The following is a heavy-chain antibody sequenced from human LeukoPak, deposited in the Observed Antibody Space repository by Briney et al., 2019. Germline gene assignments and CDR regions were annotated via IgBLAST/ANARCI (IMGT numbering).Heavy chain of an antibody. J-gene: IGHJ3*02. CDR1: GFTFDDYA. CDR3: AKDIWGLVVPAAMSDAFDI. Sequence: GGCLRLSCAASGFTFDDYAMDWVRHAPGKCLEWVSGISWNSGSISYADSVKGRFTISRDNAKNSLYLQMNSLRAEDTALYYCAKDIWGLVVPAAMSDAFDIWGQGTMVTVSS. CDR2: ISWNSGSI. V-gene: IGHV3-9*01. D-gene: IGHD2-2*01.